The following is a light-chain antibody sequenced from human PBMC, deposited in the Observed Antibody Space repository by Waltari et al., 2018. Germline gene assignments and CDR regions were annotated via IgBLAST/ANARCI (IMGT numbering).Light chain of an antibody. CDR1: TGAVTSNSY. CDR2: NTS. CDR3: LLYHSGALV. V-gene: IGLV7-43*01. Sequence: QTVVTQEPSLTVSPGWTVTLTCASSTGAVTSNSYPNWFQQKPGQAHSALIYNTSNKHSWTPARFSGSLSGGKAALTLSGVQPEDEADYYCLLYHSGALVFGGGTKLTVL. J-gene: IGLJ3*02.